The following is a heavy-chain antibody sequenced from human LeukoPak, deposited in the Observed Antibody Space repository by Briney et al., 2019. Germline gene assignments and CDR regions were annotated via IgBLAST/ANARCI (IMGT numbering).Heavy chain of an antibody. CDR1: GFTFSSYE. CDR2: ISSSGSTI. J-gene: IGHJ4*02. D-gene: IGHD3-10*01. CDR3: ASKTWFGELLGWYFDY. V-gene: IGHV3-48*03. Sequence: GSLRLSCAASGFTFSSYEMNWVRQAPGKGLEWVSYISSSGSTIYYADSVKGRFTISRDNAKNSLYLQMNSLRAEDTAVHYCASKTWFGELLGWYFDYWGQGTLVTVSS.